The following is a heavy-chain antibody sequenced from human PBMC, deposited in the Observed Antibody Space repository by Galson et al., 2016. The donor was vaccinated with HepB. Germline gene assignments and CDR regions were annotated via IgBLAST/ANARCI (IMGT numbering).Heavy chain of an antibody. CDR2: ITITGGAA. Sequence: SLRLSCAASGFTFADYTMAWVRQAPGKGLEWIAVITITGGAAHYADSVMGRFTISRDNSENTLYLQMSGLRVEDTAVYYCAKYLKPPSIYVFAMDVWGQGTAVAVSS. CDR1: GFTFADYT. CDR3: AKYLKPPSIYVFAMDV. D-gene: IGHD3-3*02. V-gene: IGHV3-23*01. J-gene: IGHJ6*02.